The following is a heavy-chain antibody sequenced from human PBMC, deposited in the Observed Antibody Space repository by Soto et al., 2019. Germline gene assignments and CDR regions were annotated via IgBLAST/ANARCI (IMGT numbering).Heavy chain of an antibody. Sequence: GGSLRLSCAASGFTFSSYGMHWVRQAPGKGLEWVAVIWYDGSNKYYADSVKGRFTISRDNSKNTLYLQMNSLRAEDTAVYYCARDKAGYSSSWYFENGMDVWGQGTTVTVS. CDR3: ARDKAGYSSSWYFENGMDV. CDR1: GFTFSSYG. D-gene: IGHD6-13*01. V-gene: IGHV3-33*01. CDR2: IWYDGSNK. J-gene: IGHJ6*02.